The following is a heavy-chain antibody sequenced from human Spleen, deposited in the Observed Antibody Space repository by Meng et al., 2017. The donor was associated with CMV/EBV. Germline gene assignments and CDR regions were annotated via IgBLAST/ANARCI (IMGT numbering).Heavy chain of an antibody. J-gene: IGHJ4*02. D-gene: IGHD2-2*01. CDR3: ARETPGYCSSTSCRQFDY. CDR1: YTFTSYG. CDR2: ISAYNGNT. V-gene: IGHV1-18*01. Sequence: YTFTSYGISWVRQAPGQGLEWMGWISAYNGNTNYAQKLQGRVTMTTDTSTSTAYMELRSLRSDDTAVYYCARETPGYCSSTSCRQFDYWGQGTLVTVSS.